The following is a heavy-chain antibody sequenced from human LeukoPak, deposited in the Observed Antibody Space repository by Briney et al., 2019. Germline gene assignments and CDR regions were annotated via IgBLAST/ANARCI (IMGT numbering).Heavy chain of an antibody. CDR3: ARGMYRYYFDY. J-gene: IGHJ4*02. CDR2: INHSGST. Sequence: KPSETLSLTCAVYGGSFSGYYWSWIRQPPGKGLEWIGEINHSGSTNYNPSLKSRVTISVDTSKNQFSLKLSSVTAADTAVYYCARGMYRYYFDYWGQGTLVTVSS. V-gene: IGHV4-34*01. D-gene: IGHD2-8*02. CDR1: GGSFSGYY.